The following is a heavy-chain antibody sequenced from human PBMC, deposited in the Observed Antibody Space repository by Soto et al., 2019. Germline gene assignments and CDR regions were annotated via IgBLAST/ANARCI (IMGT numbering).Heavy chain of an antibody. Sequence: SETLSLTCSFSGDSSSTSTYSWSWIRQPPGKALEWVGFIYRSGVTSYNPSLKSRVSISLDTSNNQCSLKLGSVTAADTAVYYCARGGMVIIPSATAFDYWGQGTLVTVSS. CDR2: IYRSGVT. V-gene: IGHV4-30-2*01. CDR3: ARGGMVIIPSATAFDY. D-gene: IGHD3-3*01. CDR1: GDSSSTSTYS. J-gene: IGHJ4*02.